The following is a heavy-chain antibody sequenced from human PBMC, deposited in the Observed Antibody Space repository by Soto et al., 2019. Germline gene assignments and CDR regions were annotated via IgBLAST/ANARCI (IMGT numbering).Heavy chain of an antibody. Sequence: EVQLVESGGGLVKPGGSLRLSCAASGFTFSNAWMSWVRQAPGKGLEWVGRIKSKTDGGTTDYAAPVKGRFTISRDDSKNTLYLQMNSLKTEDTAVYYCTTDLGYCRGGSCSPPHYWGQGTLVTVSS. CDR2: IKSKTDGGTT. CDR1: GFTFSNAW. D-gene: IGHD2-15*01. CDR3: TTDLGYCRGGSCSPPHY. J-gene: IGHJ4*02. V-gene: IGHV3-15*01.